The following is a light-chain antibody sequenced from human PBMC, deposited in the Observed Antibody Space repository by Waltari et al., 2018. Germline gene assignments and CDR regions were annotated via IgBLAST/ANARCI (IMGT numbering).Light chain of an antibody. J-gene: IGKJ1*01. CDR3: QHYGTSPRT. V-gene: IGKV3-20*01. Sequence: DIILTQSPGTLSLSPGERATLPCRASQSVTSNSLAWYQQKPGQAPGLIIYGSFNRATGIPDRFSGSGSGTDFTLTIIRLEPEDFAVYYCQHYGTSPRTFGQGTKVEL. CDR2: GSF. CDR1: QSVTSNS.